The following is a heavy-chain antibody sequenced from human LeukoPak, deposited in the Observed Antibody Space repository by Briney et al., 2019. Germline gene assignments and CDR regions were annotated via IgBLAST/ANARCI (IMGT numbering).Heavy chain of an antibody. D-gene: IGHD2/OR15-2a*01. CDR3: AKDQSVIAPLWFDP. CDR1: GFTFNTYA. Sequence: GGSLRLSCAASGFTFNTYAMSWVRQAPGKGLEWVSPLSSSTGTTYYADSVKGRFTISRDNSKNTLYLQMNSLRAEDTAVYYCAKDQSVIAPLWFDPWGQGTLVTVSS. CDR2: LSSSTGTT. J-gene: IGHJ5*02. V-gene: IGHV3-23*01.